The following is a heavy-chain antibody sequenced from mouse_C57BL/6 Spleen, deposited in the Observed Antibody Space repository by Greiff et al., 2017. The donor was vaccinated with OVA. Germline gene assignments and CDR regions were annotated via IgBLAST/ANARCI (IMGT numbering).Heavy chain of an antibody. CDR3: ARRVRRGYFDV. Sequence: VQLQQSGAELVRPGSSVKLSCKASGYTFTSYWMDWVKQRPGQGLEWIGNIYPSDSETHYNQKFKDKATLTVDKSSSTAYMQLSSLTSEDSAVYYCARRVRRGYFDVWGTGTTVTVSS. V-gene: IGHV1-61*01. CDR2: IYPSDSET. J-gene: IGHJ1*03. CDR1: GYTFTSYW.